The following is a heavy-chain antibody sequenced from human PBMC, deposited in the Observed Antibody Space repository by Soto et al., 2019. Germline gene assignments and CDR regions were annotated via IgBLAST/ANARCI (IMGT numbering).Heavy chain of an antibody. J-gene: IGHJ4*02. CDR3: ARGQSSAFDY. Sequence: LRLSCAASGFIFSDYWMTWVRQAPGKGLEWVATQQKDGTEKYYVDSVKGRFTISRDNAKKSLYLQMNGLRAEDTAVYYCARGQSSAFDYWGQGILVTVSS. CDR1: GFIFSDYW. V-gene: IGHV3-7*01. CDR2: QQKDGTEK. D-gene: IGHD6-19*01.